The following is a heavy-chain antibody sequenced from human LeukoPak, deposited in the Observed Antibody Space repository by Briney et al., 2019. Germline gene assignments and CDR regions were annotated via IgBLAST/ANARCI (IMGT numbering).Heavy chain of an antibody. Sequence: GRSLRLSCAAPGFSFSSYGMHWVRQAPGKGLEWVAVIWYDGSNKYYADSVKGRFTISRDNSKNTLYLQMNSLRAEDTAVYYCARDGRGYSYGTDYWGQGTLVTVSS. CDR2: IWYDGSNK. V-gene: IGHV3-33*01. J-gene: IGHJ4*02. D-gene: IGHD5-18*01. CDR3: ARDGRGYSYGTDY. CDR1: GFSFSSYG.